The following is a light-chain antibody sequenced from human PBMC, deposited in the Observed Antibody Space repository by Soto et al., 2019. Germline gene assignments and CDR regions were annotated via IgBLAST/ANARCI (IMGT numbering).Light chain of an antibody. Sequence: DIQMTQSPSTLSASAGDRVTITCRASQSISSWLAWYQQKPGKAPKLLIYDASNLESGVPSRFSGSGSGTEFTLTISSLQPDDFATYYCQQYNSYPITFGQGTRLEI. CDR3: QQYNSYPIT. J-gene: IGKJ5*01. CDR1: QSISSW. V-gene: IGKV1-5*01. CDR2: DAS.